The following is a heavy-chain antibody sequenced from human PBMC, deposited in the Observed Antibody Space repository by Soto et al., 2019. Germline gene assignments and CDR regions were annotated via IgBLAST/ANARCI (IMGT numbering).Heavy chain of an antibody. CDR1: GCSVSSGIYY. V-gene: IGHV4-61*01. J-gene: IGHJ4*02. Sequence: TLSLTFTVSGCSVSSGIYYWSWSRQPPGNGLEWIGYIYYSGSTNYNTSLKSRVTISVDTSKNQFSLKLSSVTAADTAVYYCARGVLTGYATFDYWGQGTLVTVSS. CDR2: IYYSGST. D-gene: IGHD3-9*01. CDR3: ARGVLTGYATFDY.